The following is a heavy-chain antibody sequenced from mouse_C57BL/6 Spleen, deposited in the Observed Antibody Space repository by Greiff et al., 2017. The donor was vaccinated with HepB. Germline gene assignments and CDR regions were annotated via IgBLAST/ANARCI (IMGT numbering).Heavy chain of an antibody. V-gene: IGHV1-59*01. J-gene: IGHJ1*03. Sequence: VQLQQPGAELVRPGTSVKLSCKASGYTFTSYWMHWVKQRPGQGLEWIGVIDPSDSYTNYNQKFKGKATLTVDTSSSTAYMQLSSLTSEDSAVYYCARRGSYGSSYNWYFDVWGTGTTVTVSS. CDR2: IDPSDSYT. D-gene: IGHD1-1*01. CDR1: GYTFTSYW. CDR3: ARRGSYGSSYNWYFDV.